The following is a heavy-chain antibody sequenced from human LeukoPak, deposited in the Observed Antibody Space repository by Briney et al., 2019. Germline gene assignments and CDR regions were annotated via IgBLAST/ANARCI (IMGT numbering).Heavy chain of an antibody. J-gene: IGHJ5*02. CDR3: ARDPTGTFWFDP. Sequence: GGSLRLSCAASGFTFSSYSMNWFRQAPGKGLEWVSSISSSSSYIYYADSAKGRFTISRDNAKNSLYLQMNSLRAEDTAVYYCARDPTGTFWFDPWGQGTLVTVSS. V-gene: IGHV3-21*01. CDR2: ISSSSSYI. CDR1: GFTFSSYS. D-gene: IGHD1-1*01.